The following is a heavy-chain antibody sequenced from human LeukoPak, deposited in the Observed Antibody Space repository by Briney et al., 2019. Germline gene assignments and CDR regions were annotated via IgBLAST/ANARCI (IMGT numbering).Heavy chain of an antibody. CDR2: ISRSGGST. Sequence: GGSLRLSCAPSIHTFNFYAMTWVRQAPGKGLEWVSAISRSGGSTYYADSVKGRFTISRDNNNNTLYVEMNRLRAEDTAVYYYAKYVTCGTGRWYYYDSMDVWGEGTTVTVSS. J-gene: IGHJ6*04. CDR1: IHTFNFYA. V-gene: IGHV3-23*01. CDR3: AKYVTCGTGRWYYYDSMDV. D-gene: IGHD2-15*01.